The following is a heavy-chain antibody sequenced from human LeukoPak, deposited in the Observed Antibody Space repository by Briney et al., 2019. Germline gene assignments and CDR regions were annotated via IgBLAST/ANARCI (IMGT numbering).Heavy chain of an antibody. CDR3: AKETYYYGSGSSHGPFDY. V-gene: IGHV3-9*01. CDR1: GFTFDDYA. D-gene: IGHD3-10*01. Sequence: GRSLRLSCAASGFTFDDYAMHWVRQAPGKGLEWVSGISWNSGSIGYADSVKGRFTISRDNAKNSLYLQMNSLRAEDTALYDCAKETYYYGSGSSHGPFDYWGQGTLVTVSS. J-gene: IGHJ4*02. CDR2: ISWNSGSI.